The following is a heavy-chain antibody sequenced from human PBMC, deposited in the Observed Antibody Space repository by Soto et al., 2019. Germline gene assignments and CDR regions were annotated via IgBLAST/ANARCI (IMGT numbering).Heavy chain of an antibody. CDR3: DILGHTGH. CDR1: GGSLRNSV. D-gene: IGHD1-1*01. J-gene: IGHJ4*01. Sequence: QVQMVQSWAEVKKPGASVTVSCTASGGSLRNSVISWVRQAPAQRLEWMCGVIPILGTANYEQKFPCRVTMTADEDSSTVYIDLSSLSTDDTAVYYCDILGHTGHWGPGILVIVSS. V-gene: IGHV1-69*01. CDR2: VIPILGTA.